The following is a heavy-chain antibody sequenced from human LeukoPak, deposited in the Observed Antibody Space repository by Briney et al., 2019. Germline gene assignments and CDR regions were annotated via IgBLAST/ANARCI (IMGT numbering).Heavy chain of an antibody. CDR3: ARVAIRQFDY. CDR1: GGSISSGGYS. CDR2: IYYSGST. Sequence: PSETLSLTCTVSGGSISSGGYSWSWIRQHPGKGLEWIGYIYYSGSTYYNPSLKSRVTISVDTSKNQFSLKLSSVTAADTAVYYCARVAIRQFDYWGQGTLVTVSS. D-gene: IGHD3-3*02. J-gene: IGHJ4*02. V-gene: IGHV4-31*03.